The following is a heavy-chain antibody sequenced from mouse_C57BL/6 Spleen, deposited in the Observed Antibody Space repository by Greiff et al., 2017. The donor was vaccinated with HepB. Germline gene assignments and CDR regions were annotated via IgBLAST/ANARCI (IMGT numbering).Heavy chain of an antibody. CDR1: GYTFTSYW. CDR3: AREAD. J-gene: IGHJ3*01. CDR2: INPSSGYT. V-gene: IGHV1-7*01. Sequence: VQLQQSGAELAKPGASVKLSCKASGYTFTSYWMHWVKQRPGQGLEWIGYINPSSGYTKYNQKFKDKATLTADISSSTAYMQLSSLTYEDSAVYYGAREADWGQGTLVTVAA.